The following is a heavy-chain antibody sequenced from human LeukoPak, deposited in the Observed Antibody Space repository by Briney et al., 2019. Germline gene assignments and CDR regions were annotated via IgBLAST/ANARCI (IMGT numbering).Heavy chain of an antibody. V-gene: IGHV4-39*01. Sequence: SETLSLTCTVSGGSISSSSYYWGWIRQPPGKGLEWIGSIYYSGSTYYNPSLKSRVTISVDTSKNQFSLKLSSVTAADRAVYYCARCHCSGGSCYSGYYYMDVWGKGTTVTVSS. D-gene: IGHD2-15*01. CDR3: ARCHCSGGSCYSGYYYMDV. CDR1: GGSISSSSYY. J-gene: IGHJ6*03. CDR2: IYYSGST.